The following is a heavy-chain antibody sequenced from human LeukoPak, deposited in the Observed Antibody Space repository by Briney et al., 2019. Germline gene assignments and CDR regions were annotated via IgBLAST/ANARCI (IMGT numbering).Heavy chain of an antibody. CDR1: GFTFSSYE. J-gene: IGHJ4*02. Sequence: PGGSLRLSCAASGFTFSSYEMNWVRQAPGKGLEWVSYISSSGSTIYYADSVKGRFTISRDNAKNSLYLQMNSLRAEDTAVYYCARVFRGLYDFWSGYLYDYWGQGTLVTVSS. CDR2: ISSSGSTI. V-gene: IGHV3-48*03. CDR3: ARVFRGLYDFWSGYLYDY. D-gene: IGHD3-3*01.